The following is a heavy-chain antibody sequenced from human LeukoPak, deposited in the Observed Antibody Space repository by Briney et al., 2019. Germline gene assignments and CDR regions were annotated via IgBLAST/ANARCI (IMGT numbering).Heavy chain of an antibody. CDR2: INPNSGGT. CDR1: GYTFTGYY. J-gene: IGHJ4*02. CDR3: ARVDGITTFDY. V-gene: IGHV1-2*02. Sequence: ASVKVSCKGSGYTFTGYYMHWVRQAPGQGLEWMGWINPNSGGTNYAQKFQGRVTMTGDTSISTAYMELSRLRSDDTAVYYCARVDGITTFDYWGQGTLVTVSS. D-gene: IGHD5-24*01.